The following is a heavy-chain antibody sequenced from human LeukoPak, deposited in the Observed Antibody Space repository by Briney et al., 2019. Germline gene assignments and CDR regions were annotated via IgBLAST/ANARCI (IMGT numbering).Heavy chain of an antibody. CDR2: ISHDGSNK. D-gene: IGHD6-13*01. CDR3: ATLAAAGTRNYFGY. Sequence: GGSLRLSCAASGFTFSSYAMHWVRQAPGKGLEWVAVISHDGSNKYYADSVKGRFTISRDNSKNTLYLQMNSLRAEDTAVYYCATLAAAGTRNYFGYWGQGTLVTVSS. V-gene: IGHV3-30-3*01. CDR1: GFTFSSYA. J-gene: IGHJ4*02.